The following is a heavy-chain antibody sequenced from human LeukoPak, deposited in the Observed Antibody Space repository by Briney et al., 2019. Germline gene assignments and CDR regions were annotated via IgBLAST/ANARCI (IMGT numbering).Heavy chain of an antibody. D-gene: IGHD6-13*01. CDR2: ISSSSSTI. CDR1: GFTFSSYG. J-gene: IGHJ4*02. V-gene: IGHV3-48*04. Sequence: PGRSLRLSCAASGFTFSSYGMTWVRQAPGKGLEWVSYISSSSSTIYYADSVKGRFTISRDNAKNSLYLQLNSLRAEDTAVYYCARGIGSSTWPLALWGQGTLVTVSS. CDR3: ARGIGSSTWPLAL.